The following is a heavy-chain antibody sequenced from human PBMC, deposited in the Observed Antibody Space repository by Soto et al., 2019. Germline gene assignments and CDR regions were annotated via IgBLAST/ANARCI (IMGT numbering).Heavy chain of an antibody. CDR3: ARELGGSMDV. V-gene: IGHV3-23*01. CDR1: ECTFSSYA. D-gene: IGHD3-3*02. J-gene: IGHJ6*02. CDR2: IRCSGGST. Sequence: GGSLRLSCAASECTFSSYAMSWVRQAPGKGLEWVSAIRCSGGSTYYADSVKGRFTISRDNSKNTLYLQMNSLRAEDTAVYYCARELGGSMDVWGQGTTVTVSS.